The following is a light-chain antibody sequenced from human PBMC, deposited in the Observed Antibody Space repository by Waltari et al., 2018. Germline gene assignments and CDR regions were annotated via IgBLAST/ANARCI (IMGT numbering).Light chain of an antibody. CDR2: EVS. CDR1: SSDVGGYNF. V-gene: IGLV2-8*01. Sequence: QSALTQPPSASGSPGQSVTISCTGTSSDVGGYNFVSWYQQHPGKAPKHMIYEVSERPSGVPDRFSGSKSGNTASLTVSGLQTEDESDYYCSSYAGSMTLVFGGGTKLTVL. J-gene: IGLJ2*01. CDR3: SSYAGSMTLV.